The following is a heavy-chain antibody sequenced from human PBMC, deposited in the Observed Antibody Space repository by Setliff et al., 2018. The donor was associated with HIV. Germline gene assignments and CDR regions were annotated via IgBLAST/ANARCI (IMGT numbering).Heavy chain of an antibody. CDR1: GYSFTNYW. D-gene: IGHD2-15*01. Sequence: PGESLKISCKGSGYSFTNYWIGWVRQMPGKGLEWMGIIYPGDSDTRYSPSFQGQVTISADKSISTAYLQCSSLKASDTAMYYCARLGGICSGGSCTALAYTMDVWGQGTTVTVSS. J-gene: IGHJ6*02. CDR3: ARLGGICSGGSCTALAYTMDV. V-gene: IGHV5-51*01. CDR2: IYPGDSDT.